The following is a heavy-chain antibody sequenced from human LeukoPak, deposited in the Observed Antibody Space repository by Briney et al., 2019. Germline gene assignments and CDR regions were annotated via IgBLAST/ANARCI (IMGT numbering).Heavy chain of an antibody. J-gene: IGHJ4*02. Sequence: ASVKVSCKASGYTFTTYDINWVRQAPGQGLEWMGWTNLNSGNTGYAQKFQGRVTLTRDTSISTAYMELNSLRSDDTAVYYCARNTRNYGDFDYWGQGTLVTVSS. D-gene: IGHD2-2*01. CDR3: ARNTRNYGDFDY. CDR2: TNLNSGNT. V-gene: IGHV1-8*01. CDR1: GYTFTTYD.